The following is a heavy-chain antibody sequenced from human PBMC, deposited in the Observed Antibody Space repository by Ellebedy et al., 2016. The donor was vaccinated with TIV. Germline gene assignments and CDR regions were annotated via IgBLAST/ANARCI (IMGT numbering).Heavy chain of an antibody. V-gene: IGHV3-30*03. CDR2: DARDGYLK. J-gene: IGHJ4*02. CDR1: GFTFSSSD. D-gene: IGHD3-16*01. CDR3: TRGPTHGGFDY. Sequence: GESLKISCAASGFTFSSSDMHWVRQTPGKGLEWLSHDARDGYLKYYADSAKGRFTTSRDISKNTLYRQMNSLRVEDTAVYYCTRGPTHGGFDYWGQGTLVTVSS.